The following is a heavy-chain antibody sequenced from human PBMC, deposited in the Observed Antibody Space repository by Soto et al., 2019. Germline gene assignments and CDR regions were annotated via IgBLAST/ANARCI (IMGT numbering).Heavy chain of an antibody. D-gene: IGHD5-12*01. Sequence: GAALKISCKGSGYSFTSYWIGWVRQMPGKGLEWMGIIYPGDSDTRYSPSFQGQVTISADKSISTAYLQWSSLKASDTAMYYCARLAEDGYNYFLGPVDYWVQGTLVPVSS. V-gene: IGHV5-51*01. CDR2: IYPGDSDT. CDR1: GYSFTSYW. J-gene: IGHJ4*02. CDR3: ARLAEDGYNYFLGPVDY.